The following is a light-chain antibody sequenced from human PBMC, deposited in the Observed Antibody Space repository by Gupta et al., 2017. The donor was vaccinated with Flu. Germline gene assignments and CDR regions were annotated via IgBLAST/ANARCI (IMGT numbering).Light chain of an antibody. CDR1: QSISSN. CDR2: GAS. V-gene: IGKV3-15*01. Sequence: EIVMTQSPDTLSVSPGERATLSCRASQSISSNLAWYQHTPGLAPRLLIYGASTRATGIADRFSGSGSGTEFTLTISSLESEDFAVYYCQQYDDWPPITFGQGTRLEIK. CDR3: QQYDDWPPIT. J-gene: IGKJ5*01.